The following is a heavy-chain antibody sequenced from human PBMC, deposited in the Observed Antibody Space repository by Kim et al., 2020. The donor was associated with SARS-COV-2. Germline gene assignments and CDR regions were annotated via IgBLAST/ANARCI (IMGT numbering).Heavy chain of an antibody. CDR3: ARLITNPARRIDP. D-gene: IGHD1-20*01. J-gene: IGHJ5*02. CDR1: GGSISSGGYY. CDR2: IYYSGST. V-gene: IGHV4-31*03. Sequence: SETLSLTCTVSGGSISSGGYYWSWIRQHPGKGLEWIGYIYYSGSTYYNPSLKSRVTISVDTSKNQFSLKLSSVTAADTAVYYCARLITNPARRIDPWGQGTLVTVSS.